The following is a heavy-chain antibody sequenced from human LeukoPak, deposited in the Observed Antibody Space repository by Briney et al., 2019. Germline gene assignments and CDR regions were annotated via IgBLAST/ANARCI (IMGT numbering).Heavy chain of an antibody. CDR1: GFTFNNAW. CDR2: IKRKTDGGAT. J-gene: IGHJ4*02. D-gene: IGHD6-19*01. Sequence: PGGSLRLSCAASGFTFNNAWMSWVRQAPGKGLEGGGHIKRKTDGGATDYAAPVKGRFTISRDDSKNTLYLQMKSLKIEDTAVYYCTTDIAVAGTFFDYWGQGTLVTVSS. CDR3: TTDIAVAGTFFDY. V-gene: IGHV3-15*01.